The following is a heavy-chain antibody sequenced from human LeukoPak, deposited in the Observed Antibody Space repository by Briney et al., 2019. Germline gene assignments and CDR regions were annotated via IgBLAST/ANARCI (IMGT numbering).Heavy chain of an antibody. V-gene: IGHV1-2*02. CDR1: GYTFTGYY. D-gene: IGHD2-15*01. CDR2: INPNSGGT. J-gene: IGHJ3*02. CDR3: ARTDIVVVVAATGSDAFDI. Sequence: ASVKVSCKASGYTFTGYYMHWARQAPGQGLEWMGWINPNSGGTNYAQKFQGRVTMTRDTSISTAYMELSRLRSDDTAVYYCARTDIVVVVAATGSDAFDIWGQGTMVTVSS.